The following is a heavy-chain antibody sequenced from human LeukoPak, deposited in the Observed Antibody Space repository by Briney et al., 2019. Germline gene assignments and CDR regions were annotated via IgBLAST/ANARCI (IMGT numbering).Heavy chain of an antibody. J-gene: IGHJ6*03. Sequence: TSETLSLTCTVSGGSISSYYWSWIRQPAGKGLEWIGRIHTSGSTNYNPSLKSRVTMSVDTSKNQFSLKLSSVTAADTAVYYCARETSVYSYGTANYYYYMDVWGKGTTVTISS. CDR3: ARETSVYSYGTANYYYYMDV. CDR1: GGSISSYY. D-gene: IGHD5-18*01. V-gene: IGHV4-4*07. CDR2: IHTSGST.